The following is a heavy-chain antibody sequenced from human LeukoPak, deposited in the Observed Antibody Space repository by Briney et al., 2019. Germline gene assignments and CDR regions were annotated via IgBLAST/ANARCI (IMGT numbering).Heavy chain of an antibody. D-gene: IGHD4-17*01. J-gene: IGHJ4*02. CDR1: GFTFSSYA. Sequence: GGSLRLSCAASGFTFSSYAMHWVRQAPGKGLEWVAVISYDGSNKYYADSVKGRFTISRDNFKNTLYLQMNSLRAEDTAIYYCAGGPDYGDRTDYLDYWGQGTLVSASS. CDR3: AGGPDYGDRTDYLDY. CDR2: ISYDGSNK. V-gene: IGHV3-30-3*01.